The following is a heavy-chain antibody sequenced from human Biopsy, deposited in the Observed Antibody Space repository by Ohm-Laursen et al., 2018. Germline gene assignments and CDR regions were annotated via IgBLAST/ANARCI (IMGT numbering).Heavy chain of an antibody. V-gene: IGHV3-23*01. CDR1: GFTFSSYA. J-gene: IGHJ4*02. Sequence: GSLILSCTASGFTFSSYAMTWFRQAPGKGLEWVSTISGNSDIIYDTDSVKGRFTISRDNSKNTLYLQMNSLRADDTAVYYCALAAAQTVTHFDYWGQGTLVTVSS. CDR2: ISGNSDII. D-gene: IGHD4-17*01. CDR3: ALAAAQTVTHFDY.